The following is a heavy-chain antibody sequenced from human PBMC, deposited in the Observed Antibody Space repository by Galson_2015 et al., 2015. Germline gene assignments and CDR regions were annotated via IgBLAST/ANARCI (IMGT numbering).Heavy chain of an antibody. V-gene: IGHV3-23*01. D-gene: IGHD7-27*01. CDR3: AKDLTGWGYFDY. J-gene: IGHJ4*02. CDR2: ISAGGDTT. Sequence: SLRLSCAASGFTFTTSPMSWVRQAPGKGLEWVTVISAGGDTTHYADSVKGRFTLSRDNSKSTLYLQMNSLRAEDTAVYYCAKDLTGWGYFDYWGQGTLVTVSS. CDR1: GFTFTTSP.